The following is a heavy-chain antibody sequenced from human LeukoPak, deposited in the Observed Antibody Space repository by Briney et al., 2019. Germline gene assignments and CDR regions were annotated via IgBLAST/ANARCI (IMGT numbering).Heavy chain of an antibody. CDR3: ARGLGGSYNY. CDR1: GGSISSGSYY. J-gene: IGHJ4*02. CDR2: IYTSGST. D-gene: IGHD1-26*01. V-gene: IGHV4-61*02. Sequence: SETLSLTCTVSGGSISSGSYYWSWIRQPAGKGLEWIGRIYTSGSTNYNPSLKSRVTISVDTSKNQFSLKLSSVTAADTAVYYCARGLGGSYNYWGQGTLVTVSS.